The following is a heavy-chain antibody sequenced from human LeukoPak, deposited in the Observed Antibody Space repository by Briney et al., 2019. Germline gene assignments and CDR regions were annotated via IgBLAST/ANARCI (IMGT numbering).Heavy chain of an antibody. CDR3: ARQGGAYYTVQIDY. V-gene: IGHV5-51*01. CDR2: IYPADSDI. J-gene: IGHJ4*02. CDR1: GYSFSTYW. D-gene: IGHD1-26*01. Sequence: GESLKISCKGSGYSFSTYWIGWGRQMPGKGLEWMGIIYPADSDIRYSPSFQGQVTISAAKSIRAAYLQWSSLKASDTAMYYCARQGGAYYTVQIDYWGQGTLVTVSS.